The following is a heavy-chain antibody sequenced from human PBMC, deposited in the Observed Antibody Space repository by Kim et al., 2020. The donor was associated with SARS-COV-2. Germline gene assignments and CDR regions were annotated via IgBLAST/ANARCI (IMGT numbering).Heavy chain of an antibody. D-gene: IGHD1-26*01. CDR3: ASLGAKGYWYFDS. Sequence: GGSLRLSCAASGFTFSSYAMSWVRQAPGKGLEWVSAISGSGGCTYYADSVKGRFTISRDNSKNTLYLQMNSPRAEDTAVDYCASLGAKGYWYFDSWGRGTLLTVSS. CDR2: ISGSGGCT. J-gene: IGHJ2*01. V-gene: IGHV3-23*01. CDR1: GFTFSSYA.